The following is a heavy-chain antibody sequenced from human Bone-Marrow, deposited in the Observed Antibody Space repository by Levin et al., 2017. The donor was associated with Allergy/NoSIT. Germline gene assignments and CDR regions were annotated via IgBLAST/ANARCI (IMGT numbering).Heavy chain of an antibody. J-gene: IGHJ4*02. CDR1: GFTFSNYP. CDR2: ISYHGYNK. V-gene: IGHV3-30-3*01. CDR3: VRDAAVTRAAYYFDS. Sequence: SCAVSGFTFSNYPMHWVRQAPGKGLEWVAVISYHGYNKYYADSVQGRFTISRDNSKDTLFLELNSLRPEDTAVYYCVRDAAVTRAAYYFDSWGQGTLVTVSS. D-gene: IGHD4-11*01.